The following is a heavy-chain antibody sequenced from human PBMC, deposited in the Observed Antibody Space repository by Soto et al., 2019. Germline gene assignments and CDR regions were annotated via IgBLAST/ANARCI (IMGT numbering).Heavy chain of an antibody. CDR1: GFTFSSYG. CDR2: TPYDGSTK. D-gene: IGHD3-10*01. V-gene: IGHV3-30*18. J-gene: IGHJ6*02. CDR3: AKDRPELRGIIIGAMDV. Sequence: HPGGSLRLSCAASGFTFSSYGMHWVRQAPGKGLEWVAVTPYDGSTKYYADSVKGRFTISRDNSKNTLYLQMNSLRAEDTAVYYCAKDRPELRGIIIGAMDVWGQGTTVTVSS.